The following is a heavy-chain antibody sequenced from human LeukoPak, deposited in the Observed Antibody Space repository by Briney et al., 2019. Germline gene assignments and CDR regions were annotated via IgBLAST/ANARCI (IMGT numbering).Heavy chain of an antibody. CDR3: ARSRGDIRPDALDI. CDR1: GFTFGTYW. Sequence: PGGSLRLSCVASGFTFGTYWMSWARQAPGKGLEWVSGISWNSGSIGYADSVKGRFTISRDNAKNSLYLQMNSLRAEDTAVYYCARSRGDIRPDALDIWGQGTMVTVSS. J-gene: IGHJ3*02. D-gene: IGHD4-17*01. V-gene: IGHV3-20*04. CDR2: ISWNSGSI.